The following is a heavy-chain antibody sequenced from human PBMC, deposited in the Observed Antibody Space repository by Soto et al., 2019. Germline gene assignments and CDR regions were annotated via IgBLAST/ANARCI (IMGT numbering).Heavy chain of an antibody. CDR3: ARARRTESHYDSSGYTAEYFQY. CDR2: IWYDGSNK. D-gene: IGHD3-22*01. V-gene: IGHV3-33*01. Sequence: GGSLRLSCAASGFTFSSYGMHWVRQAPGKGLEWVAVIWYDGSNKYYADSVKGRFTISRDNAKNSLYLEMNSLRAEDTAVYYCARARRTESHYDSSGYTAEYFQYWGQGTLVTVSS. CDR1: GFTFSSYG. J-gene: IGHJ1*01.